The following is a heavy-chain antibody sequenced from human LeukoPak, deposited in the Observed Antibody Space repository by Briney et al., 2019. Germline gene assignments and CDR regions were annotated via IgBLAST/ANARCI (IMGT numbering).Heavy chain of an antibody. CDR2: IWYDGSNK. V-gene: IGHV3-33*08. CDR3: ARGGPYSSGWYLWVYAFDI. CDR1: GFTFSTYN. J-gene: IGHJ3*02. D-gene: IGHD6-19*01. Sequence: HPGGSLRLSCAASGFTFSTYNMNWVRQAPGKGLEWVAVIWYDGSNKYYADSVKGRFTISRDNSKNTLYLQMNSLRAEDTAVYYCARGGPYSSGWYLWVYAFDIWGQGTMVTVSS.